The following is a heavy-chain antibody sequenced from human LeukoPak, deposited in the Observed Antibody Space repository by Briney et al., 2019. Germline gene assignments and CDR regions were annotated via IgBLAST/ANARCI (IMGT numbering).Heavy chain of an antibody. CDR1: GVTFSGYY. CDR3: ARAFKVPSWYFAL. Sequence: GGSLRLSCAASGVTFSGYYMSWIRQAPGKGLEWISYISSSGTTIHYADSVKGRFTISKDNAKNSLYLRMNSLRAEDTAVYYCARAFKVPSWYFALWGRGTLVTVSS. J-gene: IGHJ2*01. V-gene: IGHV3-11*01. CDR2: ISSSGTTI.